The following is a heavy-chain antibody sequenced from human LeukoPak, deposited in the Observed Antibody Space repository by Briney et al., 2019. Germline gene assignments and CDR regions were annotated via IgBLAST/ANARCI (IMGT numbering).Heavy chain of an antibody. D-gene: IGHD6-19*01. J-gene: IGHJ4*02. CDR1: GGSFSGYY. CDR3: AINRRIAVAGLDY. CDR2: INHSGST. Sequence: SETLSLTCAVYGGSFSGYYWSWIRQPPGKGLEWIGEINHSGSTNYNPSLKSRVTISVDTSKNQFSLTLSSVTAADTAVYYCAINRRIAVAGLDYWGQGTLVTVSS. V-gene: IGHV4-34*01.